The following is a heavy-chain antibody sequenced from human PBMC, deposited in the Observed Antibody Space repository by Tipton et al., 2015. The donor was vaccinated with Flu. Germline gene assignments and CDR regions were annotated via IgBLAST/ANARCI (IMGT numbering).Heavy chain of an antibody. CDR3: ARDSRFDCTGGTCYGRKGYWLDP. V-gene: IGHV1-18*01. CDR1: GYNFTNYA. D-gene: IGHD2-8*02. Sequence: QVQLVQSGAEVKKPGASVKVSCKASGYNFTNYAISWVRQAPGQGLEWMGWISAYNGHTNYAKKFQGRVTVTTDTSTTTAYMELRSLRSDDTAVYYCARDSRFDCTGGTCYGRKGYWLDPWGQGTLVTVSS. J-gene: IGHJ5*02. CDR2: ISAYNGHT.